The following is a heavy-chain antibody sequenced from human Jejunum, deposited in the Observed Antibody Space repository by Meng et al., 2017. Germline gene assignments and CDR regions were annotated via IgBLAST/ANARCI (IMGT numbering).Heavy chain of an antibody. CDR3: ARAYCTDVSCHDFFDS. Sequence: QVQPQESGPGLVKPSQTLSLTCTVSGDSINSDRYYWSWIRQYPGRGLEWIGYLFYTGSTYYNPSLKSRVTISADKSKNQFSLRLTSVTAADTAIYYCARAYCTDVSCHDFFDSWGQGTLVTVSS. CDR2: LFYTGST. J-gene: IGHJ4*02. V-gene: IGHV4-30-4*01. CDR1: GDSINSDRYY. D-gene: IGHD2-8*01.